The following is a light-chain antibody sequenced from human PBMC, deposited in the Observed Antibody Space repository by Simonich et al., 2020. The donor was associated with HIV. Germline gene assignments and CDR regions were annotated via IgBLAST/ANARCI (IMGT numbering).Light chain of an antibody. CDR3: QQHNNWPLT. Sequence: PGERVTVSCRASQSVSSSYLTWYQQKPGQAPRHLIYGASTRATGIPARFSGSGSGTEFTLTISSMQSEDFAVYYCQQHNNWPLTFGPGTKVDIK. V-gene: IGKV3D-15*01. J-gene: IGKJ3*01. CDR1: QSVSSSY. CDR2: GAS.